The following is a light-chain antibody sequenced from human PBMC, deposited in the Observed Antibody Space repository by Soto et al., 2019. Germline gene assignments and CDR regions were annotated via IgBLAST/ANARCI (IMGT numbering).Light chain of an antibody. CDR1: ESVGNN. CDR3: HQYNNWPRA. V-gene: IGKV3-15*01. Sequence: EIVMTQSPGALSVSPGERVTFSCRASESVGNNLAWSQQRPGQTPSLLIYGASIRATGIPARFSGSGSGTEFTLTISSLQSEDFAVYYCHQYNNWPRAFGQGTKLDIK. CDR2: GAS. J-gene: IGKJ2*01.